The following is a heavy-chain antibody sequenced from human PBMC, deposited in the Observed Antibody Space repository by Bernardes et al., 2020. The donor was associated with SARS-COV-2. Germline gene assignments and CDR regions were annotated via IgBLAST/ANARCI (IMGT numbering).Heavy chain of an antibody. J-gene: IGHJ4*02. Sequence: GSLRLSCAASGFTFSNYGIHWVRQAPGKGLELVSVISFDGSNTFYAASVKGRFTISRDNSKNTVHLQLNSLRSEDTAVYYCAKDHFDRFPYGGFDYWGQGTRVTVSS. CDR3: AKDHFDRFPYGGFDY. CDR2: ISFDGSNT. V-gene: IGHV3-30*18. D-gene: IGHD3-9*01. CDR1: GFTFSNYG.